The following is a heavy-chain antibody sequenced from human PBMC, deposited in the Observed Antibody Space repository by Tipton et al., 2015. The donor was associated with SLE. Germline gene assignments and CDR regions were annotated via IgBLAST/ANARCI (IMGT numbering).Heavy chain of an antibody. CDR1: GVSFSGYY. V-gene: IGHV4-34*09. CDR3: ARTSAYFDY. J-gene: IGHJ4*02. CDR2: INHSATT. Sequence: TLSLTCAVYGVSFSGYYWSWIRQPPGKGLEWIGEINHSATTNYNPSLKSRVTISVDTSKNQFSLKLSSVTAADTAVYYCARTSAYFDYWGQGTLVTVSS.